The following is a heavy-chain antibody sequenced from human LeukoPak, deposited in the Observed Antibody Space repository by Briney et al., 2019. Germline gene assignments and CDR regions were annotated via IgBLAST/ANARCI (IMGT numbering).Heavy chain of an antibody. CDR2: IKPDGSAQ. CDR3: ARPYGTGWSGLQH. CDR1: GFTFSSYW. V-gene: IGHV3-7*01. J-gene: IGHJ4*02. D-gene: IGHD6-19*01. Sequence: GGSLRLSCAASGFTFSSYWMSWVRQAPGKGLEWVANIKPDGSAQYYAGSVRGRFTISRDSAKNSVFLQMNSLRAEDTAVYHCARPYGTGWSGLQHWGRGTLVTVSS.